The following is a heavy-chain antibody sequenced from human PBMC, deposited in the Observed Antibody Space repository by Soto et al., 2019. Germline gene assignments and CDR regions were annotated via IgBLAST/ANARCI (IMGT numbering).Heavy chain of an antibody. V-gene: IGHV3-7*01. CDR1: GFTFSSYW. Sequence: PGGSLRLSCAASGFTFSSYWMSWVRQAPGKGLEWVANIKQDGSEKYYVDSVKGRFTISRDNTKNSLYLQLNSLRVEDTAVYYCASPSPSGLYAFTIWGQGAVVTVSS. CDR2: IKQDGSEK. D-gene: IGHD3-10*01. J-gene: IGHJ3*02. CDR3: ASPSPSGLYAFTI.